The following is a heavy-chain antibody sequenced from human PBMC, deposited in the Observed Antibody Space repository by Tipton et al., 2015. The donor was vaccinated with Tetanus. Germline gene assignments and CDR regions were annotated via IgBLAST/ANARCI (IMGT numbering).Heavy chain of an antibody. CDR1: GASFSSGDYY. Sequence: TLSLTCTVSGASFSSGDYYWSWIRKPPGKDLEWIGYIYQTGTTYYNPALKGRVTISMDRSNTQFSLRLDSLTAADTAVYYCVRRGDYGFYYESSGYLWGAAFDIWGQGTMVSVSA. CDR2: IYQTGTT. V-gene: IGHV4-30-4*01. D-gene: IGHD3-22*01. CDR3: VRRGDYGFYYESSGYLWGAAFDI. J-gene: IGHJ3*02.